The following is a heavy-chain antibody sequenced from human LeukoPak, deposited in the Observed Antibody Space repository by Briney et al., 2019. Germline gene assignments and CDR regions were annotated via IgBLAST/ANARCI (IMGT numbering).Heavy chain of an antibody. CDR1: GGSISTSSYY. V-gene: IGHV4-39*07. Sequence: PSETLSLTCTVSGGSISTSSYYWGWIRQPPGKGLEWIGEISHSGNTNYNPSLKSRVTISLDKSKNQFSLKLTSVTAADTAVYYCAREGLRFNHPNHIDYWGQGTLVTVSS. D-gene: IGHD3-3*01. J-gene: IGHJ4*02. CDR2: ISHSGNT. CDR3: AREGLRFNHPNHIDY.